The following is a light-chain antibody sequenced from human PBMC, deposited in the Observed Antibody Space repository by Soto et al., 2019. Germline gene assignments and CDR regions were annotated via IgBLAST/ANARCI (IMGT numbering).Light chain of an antibody. CDR1: QSISSY. CDR2: AAS. CDR3: QQHDVHPKT. V-gene: IGKV1-39*01. Sequence: DIQMTQSPSSXSASVGDRVTITCRASQSISSYLNWYQQKPGKAPKLLIYAASSLQGGVPSRFSGSGSGTDFTLNISSLQPEDFATYYCQQHDVHPKTFGQGTKGDIK. J-gene: IGKJ1*01.